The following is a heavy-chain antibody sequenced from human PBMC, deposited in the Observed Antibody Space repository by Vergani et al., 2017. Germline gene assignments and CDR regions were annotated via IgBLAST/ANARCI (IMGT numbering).Heavy chain of an antibody. Sequence: EVQLVESGGGLVQPGGSLRLSCAAPGFTFSSYAMHWVRQAPGKGLEYVSAISSNGGSTYYANFVKGRFTISRDNSKNTLYLQMGSLRAEDMAVYYCAREYGSGSYYDYWGRGTLVTVSS. CDR2: ISSNGGST. CDR1: GFTFSSYA. V-gene: IGHV3-64*01. CDR3: AREYGSGSYYDY. J-gene: IGHJ4*02. D-gene: IGHD3-10*01.